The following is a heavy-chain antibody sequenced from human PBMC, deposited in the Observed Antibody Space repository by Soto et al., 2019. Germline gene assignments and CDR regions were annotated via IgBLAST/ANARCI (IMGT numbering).Heavy chain of an antibody. CDR3: ARDIAAAGSLDY. CDR1: GGSISSGGYY. Sequence: QVQLQESGPGLVKPSQTLSLTCTVSGGSISSGGYYWSWIRQHPGKGLEWIGYIYYSGSTYYNPSLKSRVTISGDTSKNQFSLKLSSVTAADTAVYYCARDIAAAGSLDYWGQGTLVTVSS. CDR2: IYYSGST. J-gene: IGHJ4*02. V-gene: IGHV4-31*03. D-gene: IGHD6-13*01.